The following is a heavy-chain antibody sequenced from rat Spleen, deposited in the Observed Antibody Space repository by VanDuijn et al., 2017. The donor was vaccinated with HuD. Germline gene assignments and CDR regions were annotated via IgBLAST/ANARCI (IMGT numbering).Heavy chain of an antibody. Sequence: EVQLVESGGGLVQPGRSLKLSCAASGFTFSDYYMAWVRQAPTKGLEWIASISTGGGNTYYRDSVKGRFTVSRDNAKGTLFLQMDSLRSEDTATYYCAKSRFYYYDGGYYCFNYWGQGVMVTVSS. CDR2: ISTGGGNT. V-gene: IGHV5-25*01. D-gene: IGHD1-12*02. J-gene: IGHJ2*01. CDR1: GFTFSDYY. CDR3: AKSRFYYYDGGYYCFNY.